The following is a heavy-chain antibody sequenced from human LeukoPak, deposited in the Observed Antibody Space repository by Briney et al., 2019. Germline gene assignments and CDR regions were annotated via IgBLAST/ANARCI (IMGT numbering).Heavy chain of an antibody. Sequence: GASVTDSCKASGYTFTSYGISWVRRAPGHGPECMGWINPYNGNTNYALKVQGRVTMTTDTSTSTAYLELRSLGSDDTAIYYCAREIYGRFDYWGQGTLVTVSS. D-gene: IGHD4-17*01. V-gene: IGHV1-18*01. CDR1: GYTFTSYG. CDR3: AREIYGRFDY. J-gene: IGHJ4*02. CDR2: INPYNGNT.